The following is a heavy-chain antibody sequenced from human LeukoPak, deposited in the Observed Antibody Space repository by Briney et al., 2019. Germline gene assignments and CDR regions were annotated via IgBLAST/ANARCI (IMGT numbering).Heavy chain of an antibody. CDR2: INDRGGT. V-gene: IGHV4-39*07. J-gene: IGHJ4*02. CDR1: GGSISSSGYY. D-gene: IGHD4-23*01. CDR3: ARGYSGNSQ. Sequence: SETLSLTCTVSGGSISSSGYYWGWIRQPPGKGLEWIGGINDRGGTNYNPSLKSRVTISVDTSKNQFSLKLTSVTAADTAVYYCARGYSGNSQWGQGTLVTVSS.